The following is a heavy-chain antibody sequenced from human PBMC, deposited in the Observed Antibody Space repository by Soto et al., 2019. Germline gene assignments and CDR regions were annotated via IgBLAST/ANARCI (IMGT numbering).Heavy chain of an antibody. D-gene: IGHD6-13*01. J-gene: IGHJ6*02. CDR2: ISGSSTTR. Sequence: GGSLRLSCAASGVPFSSYSMHWVRRAPGKGLEWVSHISGSSTTRNYADSVKGRFTISRDNAKNSLYLQMNSLRDEDTAVYYCGMSTYSSGMDVWGQGTTVTVSS. V-gene: IGHV3-48*02. CDR1: GVPFSSYS. CDR3: GMSTYSSGMDV.